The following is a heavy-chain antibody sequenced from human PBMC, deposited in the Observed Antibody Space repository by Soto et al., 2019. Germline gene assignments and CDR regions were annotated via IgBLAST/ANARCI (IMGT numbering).Heavy chain of an antibody. Sequence: SETLSLTCAVYGGSFSGYYWSWIRQPPGKGLEWIGEINHSGSTNYNPSLKSRVTISVDTSKNQFSLRLSSVTAADTAVYYCARGQGGPHWGQGTLVTVSS. D-gene: IGHD3-16*01. J-gene: IGHJ4*02. V-gene: IGHV4-34*01. CDR3: ARGQGGPH. CDR1: GGSFSGYY. CDR2: INHSGST.